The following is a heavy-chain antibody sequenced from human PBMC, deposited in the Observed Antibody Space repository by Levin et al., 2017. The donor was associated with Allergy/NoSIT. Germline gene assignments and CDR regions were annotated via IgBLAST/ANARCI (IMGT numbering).Heavy chain of an antibody. CDR2: IHPDGSDT. J-gene: IGHJ4*02. D-gene: IGHD2-21*02. Sequence: GGSLRLSCEGSGFTFGYYWMHWVRQAPGKGLVWVSHIHPDGSDTNYADSVKGRFTISRDNAKNTVYLQMDSLRAEDTAFYYCAKRGTAGYYDYWGQGILVTVSS. V-gene: IGHV3-74*01. CDR1: GFTFGYYW. CDR3: AKRGTAGYYDY.